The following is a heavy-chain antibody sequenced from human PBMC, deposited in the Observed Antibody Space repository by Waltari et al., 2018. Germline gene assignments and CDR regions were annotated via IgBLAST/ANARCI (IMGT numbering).Heavy chain of an antibody. J-gene: IGHJ4*02. Sequence: QLQLQESGPGLVKPSETLSLTCTVSGGSISSSSYYWGWIRQPPGKGLEWIGSIYYSGTTYYNPSLKSRVTISVDTSKNQFSLKLSSVTAADTAVYYCARQGIYDFWSGYSMGLYFDYWGQGTLVTVSS. CDR1: GGSISSSSYY. D-gene: IGHD3-3*01. V-gene: IGHV4-39*01. CDR2: IYYSGTT. CDR3: ARQGIYDFWSGYSMGLYFDY.